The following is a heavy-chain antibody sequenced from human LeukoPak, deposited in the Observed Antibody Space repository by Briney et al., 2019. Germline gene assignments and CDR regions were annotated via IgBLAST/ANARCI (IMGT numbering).Heavy chain of an antibody. D-gene: IGHD3-10*01. V-gene: IGHV3-21*01. CDR2: ISSSSSYI. Sequence: GGSLRLSCAASGFTFSSYSMNWVRQAPGKGLEWVSSISSSSSYIYYADSVKGRFTTSRDNAKNSLYLQMNSLRAEDTAVYYCARDQALLWFSDYWYYGMDVWGQGTTVTVSS. CDR1: GFTFSSYS. J-gene: IGHJ6*01. CDR3: ARDQALLWFSDYWYYGMDV.